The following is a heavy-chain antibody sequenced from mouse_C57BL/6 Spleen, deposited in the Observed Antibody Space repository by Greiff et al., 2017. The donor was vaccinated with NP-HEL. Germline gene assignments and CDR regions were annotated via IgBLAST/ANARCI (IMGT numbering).Heavy chain of an antibody. CDR2: IYPGDGDT. Sequence: VQLQQSGPELVKPGASVKISCKASGYAFSSSWMNWVKQRPGKGLEWIGRIYPGDGDTNYNGKFKGKATLTADKSSSTAYMQLSSLTSEDSAVYFCARDYSNYIFAYWGQGTLVTVSA. CDR1: GYAFSSSW. V-gene: IGHV1-82*01. D-gene: IGHD2-5*01. J-gene: IGHJ3*01. CDR3: ARDYSNYIFAY.